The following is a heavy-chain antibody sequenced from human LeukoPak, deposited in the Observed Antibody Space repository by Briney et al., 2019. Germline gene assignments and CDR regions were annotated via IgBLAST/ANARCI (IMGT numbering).Heavy chain of an antibody. CDR2: IIPIFATA. V-gene: IGHV1-69*13. D-gene: IGHD3-22*01. Sequence: TVKVSCKASGGTFSSYAISWVRQAPGQGLEWMGGIIPIFATANYAQKFQGRVTITADESTSTAYMELSSLRSEDTAVYYCARGPITTRSHFDYWGQGTLVTVSS. CDR1: GGTFSSYA. CDR3: ARGPITTRSHFDY. J-gene: IGHJ4*02.